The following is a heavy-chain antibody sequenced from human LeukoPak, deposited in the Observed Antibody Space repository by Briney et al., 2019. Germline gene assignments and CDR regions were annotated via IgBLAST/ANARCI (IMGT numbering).Heavy chain of an antibody. J-gene: IGHJ4*02. CDR2: IIPILGIA. D-gene: IGHD6-19*01. CDR3: ARDEGLYSSRTRPTDH. CDR1: GGTFSSYA. Sequence: SVKVSCKASGGTFSSYAISWVRQAPGQGLEWMGRIIPILGIANYAQKFQGRVTITADKSTSTAYMELSSLRSEDTAVYYCARDEGLYSSRTRPTDHWGQGTLVTVSS. V-gene: IGHV1-69*04.